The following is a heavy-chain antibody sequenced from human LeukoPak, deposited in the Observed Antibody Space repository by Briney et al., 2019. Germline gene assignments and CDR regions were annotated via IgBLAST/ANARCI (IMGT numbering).Heavy chain of an antibody. Sequence: SETLSLTCTVSGGSISSYYWSWIRQPPGKGLEWIGYIYYSGSTNYNPSLKSRVTISVDTSKNQFSLKLSSVTAADTAVYYCARGEDYYDTNGYSTEYFQHWGQGTLVTVSS. CDR2: IYYSGST. CDR3: ARGEDYYDTNGYSTEYFQH. V-gene: IGHV4-59*01. CDR1: GGSISSYY. D-gene: IGHD3-22*01. J-gene: IGHJ1*01.